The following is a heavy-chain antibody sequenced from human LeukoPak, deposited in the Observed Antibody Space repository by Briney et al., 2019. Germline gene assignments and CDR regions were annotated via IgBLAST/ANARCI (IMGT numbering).Heavy chain of an antibody. J-gene: IGHJ6*03. CDR2: IDYSGST. CDR1: GGSVRPYF. D-gene: IGHD1-1*01. Sequence: SETLSLTCTVPGGSVRPYFWNWIRQSPGKGLEWLAFIDYSGSTSYNPSLNSRATISTDTSKSQFSLRLSSVTAADTAVYYCARGSGTTGTIYMDVWAKGSRSPSL. V-gene: IGHV4-59*02. CDR3: ARGSGTTGTIYMDV.